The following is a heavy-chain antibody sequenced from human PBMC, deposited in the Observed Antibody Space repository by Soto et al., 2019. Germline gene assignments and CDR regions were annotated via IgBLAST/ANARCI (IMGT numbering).Heavy chain of an antibody. V-gene: IGHV4-34*01. CDR2: INHSVST. CDR3: ARCDYVRGSYPQGGDAFDI. D-gene: IGHD3-16*02. Sequence: XATLSLTCAVYGGSFSGYYWSWIRQPPGKGLEWIGEINHSVSTNYNPSLKSRVTISVDTSKNQFSLKLSSVTAADTAVYYCARCDYVRGSYPQGGDAFDICGQGTMVTVSS. CDR1: GGSFSGYY. J-gene: IGHJ3*02.